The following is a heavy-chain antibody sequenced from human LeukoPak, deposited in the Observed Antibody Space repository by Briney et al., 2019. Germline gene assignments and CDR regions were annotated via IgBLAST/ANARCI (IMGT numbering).Heavy chain of an antibody. CDR1: GFTVSSNY. CDR3: AKAPYSVIYYGPDY. V-gene: IGHV3-23*01. J-gene: IGHJ4*02. D-gene: IGHD1-26*01. Sequence: PGGSLRLSCAASGFTVSSNYMSWVRQAPGKGLEWVSIISGSGAGTYYADSVKGRFTISRDNSKSTLYLQMNSLRVEDTAVYYCAKAPYSVIYYGPDYWGQGTLVTVSS. CDR2: ISGSGAGT.